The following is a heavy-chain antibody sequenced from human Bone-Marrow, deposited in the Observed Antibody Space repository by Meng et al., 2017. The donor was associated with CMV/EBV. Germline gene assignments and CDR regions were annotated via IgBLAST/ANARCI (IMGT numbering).Heavy chain of an antibody. J-gene: IGHJ4*02. V-gene: IGHV3-9*01. CDR1: GITLDDYA. CDR2: ISWNSGSI. D-gene: IGHD4-23*01. CDR3: TKSTTHYGCNSYCDY. Sequence: SLKVSCAAAGITLDDYAMHWVRQAPGKGLERVSGISWNSGSIGYADSVKGRFTISRNNAKNSLNMQMNSLRAEDTALYYWTKSTTHYGCNSYCDYWGQGTLVTVSS.